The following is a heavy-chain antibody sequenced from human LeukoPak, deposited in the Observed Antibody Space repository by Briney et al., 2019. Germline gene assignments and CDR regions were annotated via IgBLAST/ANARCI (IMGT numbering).Heavy chain of an antibody. V-gene: IGHV3-53*01. CDR2: IYSGGAT. J-gene: IGHJ4*02. CDR1: EFSVSSNY. D-gene: IGHD6-19*01. CDR3: ARGRFSGPDDY. Sequence: PGGSLRLSCAVSEFSVSSNYMNWVRQAPGKGLEWVSVIYSGGATYYADSVRGRFTISRDNSKNMVSLQMTSLGVEDTAVYYCARGRFSGPDDYWGQGTLVTVSS.